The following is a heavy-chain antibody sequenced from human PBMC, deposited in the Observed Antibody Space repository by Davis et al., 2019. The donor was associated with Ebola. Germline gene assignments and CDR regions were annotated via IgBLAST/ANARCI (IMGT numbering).Heavy chain of an antibody. CDR3: ARGPAYSGIDY. J-gene: IGHJ4*02. D-gene: IGHD1-26*01. CDR1: GFSFSLYS. V-gene: IGHV4-34*01. CDR2: INHSGST. Sequence: GSLRLSCAASGFSFSLYSMNWVRQPPGKGLEWIGEINHSGSTNYNPSLKSRVTISVDTSKNQFSLKLSSVTAADTAVYYCARGPAYSGIDYWGQGTLVTVSS.